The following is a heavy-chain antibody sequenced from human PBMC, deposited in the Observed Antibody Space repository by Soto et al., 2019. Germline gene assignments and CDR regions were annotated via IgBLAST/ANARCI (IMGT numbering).Heavy chain of an antibody. CDR2: IWYDRSNK. CDR1: VFTFSSYG. D-gene: IGHD3-10*01. CDR3: ASTMVRGIGVGY. Sequence: QVQLVESGGGVVQPGRSLRLSCAASVFTFSSYGMHWVRQAPGKGLEWVAVIWYDRSNKYYADSVKVRFTISRDNSKNTLYLQMNSLRAEDTAVYYCASTMVRGIGVGYWGQGTLVTVSS. V-gene: IGHV3-33*01. J-gene: IGHJ4*02.